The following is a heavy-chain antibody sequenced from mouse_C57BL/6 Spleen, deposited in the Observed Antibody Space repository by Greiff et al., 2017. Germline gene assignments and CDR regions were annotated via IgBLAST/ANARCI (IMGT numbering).Heavy chain of an antibody. CDR1: GYTFTSYG. CDR3: ARSDYYGSSYRAWFAY. V-gene: IGHV1-81*01. CDR2: IYPRSGNT. Sequence: QVQLQQSGAELARPGASVKLSCKASGYTFTSYGISWVKQRTGQGLEWIGEIYPRSGNTYYNEKFKGKATLTADKSSSTAYMELRSLTSEDSAVYFCARSDYYGSSYRAWFAYWGQGTLVTVSA. J-gene: IGHJ3*01. D-gene: IGHD1-1*01.